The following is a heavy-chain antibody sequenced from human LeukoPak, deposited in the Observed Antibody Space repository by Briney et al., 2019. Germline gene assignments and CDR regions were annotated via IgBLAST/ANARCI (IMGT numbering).Heavy chain of an antibody. CDR3: IRGDGSGYYSVYFDF. CDR2: ISGGGGST. D-gene: IGHD3-22*01. Sequence: GGSLRLSCAASGFSFSSYAMSWVRQAPGKGLEWVSLISGGGGSTYYADSVKGRFTISRDNSKNTLYLQMNSLRAEDTAIYYCIRGDGSGYYSVYFDFWGQGTLVTVSS. CDR1: GFSFSSYA. J-gene: IGHJ4*02. V-gene: IGHV3-23*01.